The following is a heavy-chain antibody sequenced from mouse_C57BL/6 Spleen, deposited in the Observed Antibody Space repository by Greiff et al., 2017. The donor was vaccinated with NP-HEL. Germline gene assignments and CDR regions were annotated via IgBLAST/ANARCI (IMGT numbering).Heavy chain of an antibody. CDR3: ARGGYYGSSPKYFDV. V-gene: IGHV1-52*01. CDR2: IDPSDSET. Sequence: VQLQQPGAELVRPGSSVKLSCKASGYTFTSYWMHWVKQRPIQGLEWIGNIDPSDSETHYNQKFKDKATLTVDKSSSTAYMQLSSLTSEDSAVYYCARGGYYGSSPKYFDVWGTGTTVTGAS. D-gene: IGHD1-1*01. CDR1: GYTFTSYW. J-gene: IGHJ1*03.